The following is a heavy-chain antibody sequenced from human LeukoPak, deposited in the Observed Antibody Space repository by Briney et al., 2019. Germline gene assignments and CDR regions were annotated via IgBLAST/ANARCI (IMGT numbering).Heavy chain of an antibody. V-gene: IGHV3-7*01. D-gene: IGHD2/OR15-2a*01. CDR3: ARGNTLDV. CDR1: GFTFTTYW. J-gene: IGHJ6*02. Sequence: GGSLRLSCAASGFTFTTYWMIWVRQAPGKGLEWVARIKQDGSESSYVDSVRGRFTISRDNGRTSVYLQMNSLRSEDTAIYYCARGNTLDVWGQGTTVTVSS. CDR2: IKQDGSES.